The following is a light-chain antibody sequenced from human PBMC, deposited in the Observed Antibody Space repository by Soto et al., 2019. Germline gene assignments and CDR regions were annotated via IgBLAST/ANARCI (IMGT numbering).Light chain of an antibody. V-gene: IGLV2-11*01. CDR2: AVS. J-gene: IGLJ3*02. CDR3: CSYTASDIWV. Sequence: QLVLTQPRSVSGSPGQSVTISCTGTNSDVGGYNFVSWYQQLPGKAPKLMISAVSQRPSGVPDRFSGSKSGNTASLTISGLQADDEADYFCCSYTASDIWVFGGGTKLTVL. CDR1: NSDVGGYNF.